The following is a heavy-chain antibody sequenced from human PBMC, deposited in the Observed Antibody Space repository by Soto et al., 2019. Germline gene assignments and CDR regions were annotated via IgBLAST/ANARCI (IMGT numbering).Heavy chain of an antibody. CDR3: ARVRMNYYYYGMDV. V-gene: IGHV4-34*01. D-gene: IGHD2-15*01. CDR1: GGSFSGYY. J-gene: IGHJ6*02. CDR2: INHSGST. Sequence: PSETLSLTCAVYGGSFSGYYWTWIRQPPGTGLEWIGEINHSGSTNYNPSLKSRVTISVDTSKNQFSLKLTSVTAADTAVYYCARVRMNYYYYGMDVWGQGTTVTVSS.